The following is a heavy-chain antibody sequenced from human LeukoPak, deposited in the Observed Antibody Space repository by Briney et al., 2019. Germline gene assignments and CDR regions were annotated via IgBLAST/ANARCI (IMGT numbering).Heavy chain of an antibody. CDR2: IYYSGST. Sequence: PSETLSLTCTVSGGSISSYYWSWIRQPPGKGLEWIGYIYYSGSTNYNPSLKSRVTISVDTSKNQFSLKLSSVTAADTAVYYCARLGYGATYYYYYMDVWGKGTTVTISS. CDR1: GGSISSYY. D-gene: IGHD5-12*01. CDR3: ARLGYGATYYYYYMDV. V-gene: IGHV4-59*01. J-gene: IGHJ6*03.